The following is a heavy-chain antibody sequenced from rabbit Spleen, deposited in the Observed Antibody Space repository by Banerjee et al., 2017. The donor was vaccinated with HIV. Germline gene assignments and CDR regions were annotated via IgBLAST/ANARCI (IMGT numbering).Heavy chain of an antibody. CDR3: ARDLVGVIGWNFSL. Sequence: QSLEESGGGLVQPEGSLTLTCTASGFSFSSGYYMCWVRQAPGQGLEWIACIYGGETGSAFYATWAKGRFTISKTSSTTVTLQMTSLTAADTATYFCARDLVGVIGWNFSLWGQGTLVTVS. J-gene: IGHJ4*01. V-gene: IGHV1S40*01. D-gene: IGHD1-1*01. CDR2: IYGGETGSA. CDR1: GFSFSSGYY.